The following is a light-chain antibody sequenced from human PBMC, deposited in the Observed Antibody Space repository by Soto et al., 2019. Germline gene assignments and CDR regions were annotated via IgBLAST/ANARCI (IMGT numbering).Light chain of an antibody. CDR2: SNN. CDR1: SSNIGSNY. CDR3: AAWDDSLSGASYV. J-gene: IGLJ1*01. Sequence: QSVLTQPPSASGTPGQRVTISCSGSSSNIGSNYVYWYQQLPGTAPKLLIYSNNQRPSGVPDRFSGSKSGTSASLAISGLRSEVEADYYCAAWDDSLSGASYVFGTGTKVTVL. V-gene: IGLV1-47*02.